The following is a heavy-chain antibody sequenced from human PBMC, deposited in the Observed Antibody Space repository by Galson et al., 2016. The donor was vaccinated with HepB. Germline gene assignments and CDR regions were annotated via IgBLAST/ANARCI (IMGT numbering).Heavy chain of an antibody. D-gene: IGHD3-22*01. J-gene: IGHJ5*02. CDR2: INHSGDT. Sequence: SETLSLTCTVSGGSISSSSYYWGWVRQAPGKGLEWIGEINHSGDTNYNPSLKSRVTMSVDTSKNQIPLRLSSVTAADTAVYYCARQKLGCTAGLSSHDSSGYCVWFGPWGQGTLVTVSS. CDR3: ARQKLGCTAGLSSHDSSGYCVWFGP. CDR1: GGSISSSSYY. V-gene: IGHV4-39*06.